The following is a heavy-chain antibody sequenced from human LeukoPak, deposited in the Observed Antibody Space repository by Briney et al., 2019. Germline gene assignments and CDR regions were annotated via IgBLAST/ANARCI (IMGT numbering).Heavy chain of an antibody. CDR1: GFTFSDYA. V-gene: IGHV3-23*01. D-gene: IGHD6-13*01. J-gene: IGHJ2*01. Sequence: GGSLRLSCAASGFTFSDYAMNWVRQAPGKGLEWVSSIDGTGGTTYYADAVKGRFTISRDNPKNTVCLQMNSLRDDDTAKYYCSKGGRGEAAAGTNWYFDLWGRGALVTVSS. CDR2: IDGTGGTT. CDR3: SKGGRGEAAAGTNWYFDL.